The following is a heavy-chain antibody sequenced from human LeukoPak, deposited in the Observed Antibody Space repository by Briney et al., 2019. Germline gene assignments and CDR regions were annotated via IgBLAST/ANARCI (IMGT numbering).Heavy chain of an antibody. CDR2: ISWNSGSI. J-gene: IGHJ5*02. CDR3: AKSGMSDWFDP. V-gene: IGHV3-9*01. D-gene: IGHD3-10*01. Sequence: GGSLRLSCAASGFTFSSYAMHWVRQAPGKGLEWVSGISWNSGSIGYADSVKGRFTISRDNAKNSLYLQMNSLRAEDTALYYCAKSGMSDWFDPWGQGTLVTVSS. CDR1: GFTFSSYA.